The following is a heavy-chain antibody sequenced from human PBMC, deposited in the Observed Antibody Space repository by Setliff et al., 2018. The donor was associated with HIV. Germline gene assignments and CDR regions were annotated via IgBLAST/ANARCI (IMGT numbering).Heavy chain of an antibody. CDR2: IYSSGST. J-gene: IGHJ4*02. CDR3: ARGRGSY. D-gene: IGHD1-26*01. Sequence: SETLSLTCTVSNVSINSYYWSWIRQPAGRALEWIGRIYSSGSTNYNPSLKSRVKMSIDTSKNQFSLKLSSVTAADTAVYYCARGRGSYWGQGTLVTVSS. CDR1: NVSINSYY. V-gene: IGHV4-4*07.